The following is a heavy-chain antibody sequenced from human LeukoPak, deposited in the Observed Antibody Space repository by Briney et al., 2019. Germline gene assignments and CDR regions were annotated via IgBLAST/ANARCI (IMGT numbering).Heavy chain of an antibody. Sequence: GGSLRLSCVASGFGVSSNYMTWVRQAPGKGLGWVSLIYSGGSTDYADSVKGRFTISRHNSENTVYLQMTTLRPEDTAVYYCAREGYGEWYGMDVWGQGTTVTVS. CDR3: AREGYGEWYGMDV. D-gene: IGHD4-17*01. CDR2: IYSGGST. J-gene: IGHJ6*02. V-gene: IGHV3-53*04. CDR1: GFGVSSNY.